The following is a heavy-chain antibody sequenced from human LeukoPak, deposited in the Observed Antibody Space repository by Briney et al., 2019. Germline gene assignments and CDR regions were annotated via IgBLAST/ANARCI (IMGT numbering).Heavy chain of an antibody. CDR1: GGTFSSYT. V-gene: IGHV1-69*13. J-gene: IGHJ3*02. CDR2: IIPIFGTA. Sequence: GASVKVSCKASGGTFSSYTITWVRQAPGQGLEWMGGIIPIFGTANYAQKFQGRVTITADESTSTAYMELSSVRSKDTAVYYCARVNCGGDCYSDRGAFDIWGQGTMVTVPS. D-gene: IGHD2-21*02. CDR3: ARVNCGGDCYSDRGAFDI.